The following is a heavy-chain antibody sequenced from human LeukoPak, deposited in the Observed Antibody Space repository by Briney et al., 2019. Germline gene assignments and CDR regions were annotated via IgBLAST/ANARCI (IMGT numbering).Heavy chain of an antibody. V-gene: IGHV4-59*11. CDR3: AREGGTLGFDY. D-gene: IGHD1-26*01. Sequence: PSETLSLTCTVSGGSISSHYWSWIRQPPGKGLEWIGYIYYRGSTNYNPSLKSRVTISVDTSKNQFSLKLSSVTAADTAVYYCAREGGTLGFDYWGQGTLVTVSS. J-gene: IGHJ4*02. CDR2: IYYRGST. CDR1: GGSISSHY.